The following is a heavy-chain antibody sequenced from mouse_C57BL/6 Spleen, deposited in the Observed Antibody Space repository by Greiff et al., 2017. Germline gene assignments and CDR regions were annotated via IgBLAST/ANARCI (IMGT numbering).Heavy chain of an antibody. CDR3: ARLEYYDYAMDY. CDR1: GYTFTSYW. CDR2: IYPSDSET. Sequence: QVQLKQPGAELVRPGSSVKLSCKASGYTFTSYWMDWVKQRPGQGLEWIGNIYPSDSETNYNQKFKDKATLTVDKSSSTAYMQLSSLTSEDSAVYYCARLEYYDYAMDYWGQGTSVTVSS. J-gene: IGHJ4*01. D-gene: IGHD2-4*01. V-gene: IGHV1-61*01.